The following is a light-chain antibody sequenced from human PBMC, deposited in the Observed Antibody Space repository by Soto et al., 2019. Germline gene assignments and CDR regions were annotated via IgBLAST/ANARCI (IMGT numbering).Light chain of an antibody. CDR2: EVS. CDR3: SSYTSSSTLV. Sequence: QSALTQPASVSGSPGQSITISCTGTSSDVGGYNYVSWYQQHPGKAPKLMIYEVSNRPSGVSIRFSGSESGNTASLTISGLQAEDEADYYCSSYTSSSTLVFGGGTKVTVL. V-gene: IGLV2-14*01. J-gene: IGLJ3*02. CDR1: SSDVGGYNY.